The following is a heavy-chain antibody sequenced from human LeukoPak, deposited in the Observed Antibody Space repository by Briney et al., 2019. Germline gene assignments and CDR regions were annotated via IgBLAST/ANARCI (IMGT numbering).Heavy chain of an antibody. CDR2: ISSSSSYI. D-gene: IGHD3-3*01. J-gene: IGHJ6*02. CDR1: GFTFSSYN. CDR3: AKTLRDLEWLTGELDV. V-gene: IGHV3-21*04. Sequence: GGSLRLSCAASGFTFSSYNMNWVRQAPGKGLEWVSSISSSSSYIYYADSVRGRFTISRDNAKNSLYLQMNSLRAEDTAVYHCAKTLRDLEWLTGELDVWGQGTAVTVSS.